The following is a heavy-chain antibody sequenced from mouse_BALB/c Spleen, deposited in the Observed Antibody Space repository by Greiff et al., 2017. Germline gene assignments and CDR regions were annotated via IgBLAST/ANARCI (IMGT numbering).Heavy chain of an antibody. V-gene: IGHV5-9-3*01. D-gene: IGHD4-1*01. CDR2: ISSGGSYT. CDR3: ARGGTSPWFAY. Sequence: EVKVVESGGGLVKPGGSLKLSCAASGFTFSSYAMSWVRQTPEKRLEWVATISSGGSYTYYPDSVKGRFTISRDNAKNTLYLQMSSLRSEDTAMYYCARGGTSPWFAYWGQGTLVTVSA. J-gene: IGHJ3*01. CDR1: GFTFSSYA.